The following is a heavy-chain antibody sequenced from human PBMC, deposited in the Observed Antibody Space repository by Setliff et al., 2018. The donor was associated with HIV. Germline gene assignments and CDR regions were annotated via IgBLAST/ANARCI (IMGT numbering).Heavy chain of an antibody. CDR3: ARDRRLQGVQPPYWYFDL. Sequence: SSETLSLTCAVYGESFSGYYWSWIRQPPGRGLEWIGEISHSGSTSYNSSLKSRVTMSVDTAKNQFSLEMRSLTAADTAVYYCARDRRLQGVQPPYWYFDLWGRGTLVTVSS. CDR1: GESFSGYY. V-gene: IGHV4-34*01. J-gene: IGHJ2*01. D-gene: IGHD3-10*01. CDR2: ISHSGST.